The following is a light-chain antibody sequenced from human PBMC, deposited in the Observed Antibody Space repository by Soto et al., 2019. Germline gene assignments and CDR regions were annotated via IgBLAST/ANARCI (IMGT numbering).Light chain of an antibody. Sequence: DLPMTQSPSTLSASVGDRVTFTCRASHSISRRLAWYQQKPGKAPKLLIYDASSLESGVPSRFSGSGSGTEFTLTIISLQPDDFATYYYQQYSSYSPWTFGQGTKVEIK. CDR3: QQYSSYSPWT. CDR1: HSISRR. J-gene: IGKJ1*01. V-gene: IGKV1-5*01. CDR2: DAS.